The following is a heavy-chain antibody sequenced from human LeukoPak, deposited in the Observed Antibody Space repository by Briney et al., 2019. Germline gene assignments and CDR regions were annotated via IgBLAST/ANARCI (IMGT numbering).Heavy chain of an antibody. V-gene: IGHV3-48*01. CDR2: ITSSSSTI. D-gene: IGHD1-26*01. CDR3: ATSGSYRFDY. J-gene: IGHJ4*02. Sequence: EWVSYITSSSSTIYYADSVKGRFTISGDNAKNSLYLQMNSLRVEDTAIYYCATSGSYRFDYWGQGTLVTVSS.